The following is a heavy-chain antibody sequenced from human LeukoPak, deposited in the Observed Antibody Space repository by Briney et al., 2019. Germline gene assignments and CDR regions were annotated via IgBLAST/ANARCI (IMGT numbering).Heavy chain of an antibody. Sequence: GGSLRLSCAASGFTFSSYGMHWVRQAPGKGLEWVAVISYDGSNKYYADSVKGRFTISRDNSKNTLYLQMNSLRAEDTAVYYCAKDYCSSTSCYTWLNWFDPWGQGTLVTVSS. V-gene: IGHV3-30*18. CDR3: AKDYCSSTSCYTWLNWFDP. J-gene: IGHJ5*02. D-gene: IGHD2-2*02. CDR1: GFTFSSYG. CDR2: ISYDGSNK.